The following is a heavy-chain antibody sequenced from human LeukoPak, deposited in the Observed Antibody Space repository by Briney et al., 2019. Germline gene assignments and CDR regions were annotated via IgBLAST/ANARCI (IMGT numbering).Heavy chain of an antibody. V-gene: IGHV3-21*01. CDR3: AREEGVAASFDY. CDR2: ISSSSSYI. J-gene: IGHJ4*02. CDR1: GFTFSSYE. D-gene: IGHD2-15*01. Sequence: GGSLRLSCAASGFTFSSYEMNWVRQAPGKGLEWVSSISSSSSYIYYADSVKGRFTISRDNAKNSLYLQMNSLRAEDTAVYYCAREEGVAASFDYWGQGTLVTVSS.